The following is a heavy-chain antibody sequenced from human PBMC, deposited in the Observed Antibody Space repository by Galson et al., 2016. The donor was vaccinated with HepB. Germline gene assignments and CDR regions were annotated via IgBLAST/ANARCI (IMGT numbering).Heavy chain of an antibody. J-gene: IGHJ6*02. D-gene: IGHD6-13*01. V-gene: IGHV3-11*06. CDR1: GFTFSDFH. Sequence: SLRLSCAASGFTFSDFHLTWIRQAPGKGLEWVSYISSGGTYTNYGDSVKGRFTISRDNAKNSLYLKMNSLRAGDTAVYYCVRGSGGISWAGEGHYYYGLDVWGQGTTVIVSS. CDR3: VRGSGGISWAGEGHYYYGLDV. CDR2: ISSGGTYT.